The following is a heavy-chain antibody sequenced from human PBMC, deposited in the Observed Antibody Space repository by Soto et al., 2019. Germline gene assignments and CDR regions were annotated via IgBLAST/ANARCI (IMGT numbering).Heavy chain of an antibody. Sequence: SQTLSLTCAISGDSVSSNGAAWNWIRQSPSRGLEWLGRTYYRSRWYNDYAPSVKSRITVNPDTSQNQFALQLNSVTPEDKAIYSCAREPPGFHSEFDFWGPGTLVTVSS. D-gene: IGHD4-4*01. CDR1: GDSVSSNGAA. V-gene: IGHV6-1*01. CDR3: AREPPGFHSEFDF. J-gene: IGHJ4*02. CDR2: TYYRSRWYN.